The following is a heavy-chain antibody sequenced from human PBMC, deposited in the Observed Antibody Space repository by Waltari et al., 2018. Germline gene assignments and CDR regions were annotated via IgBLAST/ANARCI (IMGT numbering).Heavy chain of an antibody. V-gene: IGHV4-61*02. CDR3: ARDWSDSSGWHDAFAI. CDR2: IYTSGST. J-gene: IGHJ3*02. CDR1: AGPISSGSYY. D-gene: IGHD6-19*01. Sequence: QVQLQESGPGLVKPSQTLSLTCPVAAGPISSGSYYWSCCRQPAGKGLEWIGRIYTSGSTNYNPSLKSRVTISVDTSKNQFSLKLSSVTAADTAVYYCARDWSDSSGWHDAFAIWGQGTMVTVSS.